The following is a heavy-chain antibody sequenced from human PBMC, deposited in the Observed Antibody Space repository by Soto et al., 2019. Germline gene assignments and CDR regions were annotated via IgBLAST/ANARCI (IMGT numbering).Heavy chain of an antibody. CDR3: ARDGGYCSSTSCPGDY. V-gene: IGHV1-69*13. J-gene: IGHJ4*02. CDR1: GGIFNNYA. D-gene: IGHD2-2*01. Sequence: SVKVSCKASGGIFNNYAISWVRQAPGQGLEWMGGIIPMFGTLNYAQKFQGRVTIAADESTSTAYMELTSLRSEDTAVYYCARDGGYCSSTSCPGDYWGQGTLVTVSS. CDR2: IIPMFGTL.